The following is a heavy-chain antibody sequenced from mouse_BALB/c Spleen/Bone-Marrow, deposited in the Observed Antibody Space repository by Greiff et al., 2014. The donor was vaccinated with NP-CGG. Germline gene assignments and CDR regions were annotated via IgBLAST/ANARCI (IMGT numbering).Heavy chain of an antibody. CDR3: ASQGDYGSFYY. J-gene: IGHJ2*01. V-gene: IGHV1-87*01. CDR2: IYPGDGDT. CDR1: GYTFTSYW. Sequence: QVQLQQSGAELSRPGASVKLSCKASGYTFTSYWMQWVKQRPGQGLEWIGAIYPGDGDTRYTQKFKGKATLTADKSSSTAYMQLSSLASEDSAVYYCASQGDYGSFYYWGQGTTLTVSS. D-gene: IGHD1-1*02.